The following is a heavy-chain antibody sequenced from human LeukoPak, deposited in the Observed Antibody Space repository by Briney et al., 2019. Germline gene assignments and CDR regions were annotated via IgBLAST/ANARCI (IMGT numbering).Heavy chain of an antibody. J-gene: IGHJ5*02. CDR2: ICYTGNT. D-gene: IGHD2/OR15-2a*01. Sequence: SETLSLTCAVSGGSISSTKTCGDWIRQPPGKGMEWIGTICYTGNTYYKPSLKSRVTISVDSSKNQFSLKLNSLIAADTAVYYWARRVPPSDFSDAGAQEPLVTVSS. CDR3: ARRVPPSDFSDA. CDR1: GGSISSTKTC. V-gene: IGHV4-39*01.